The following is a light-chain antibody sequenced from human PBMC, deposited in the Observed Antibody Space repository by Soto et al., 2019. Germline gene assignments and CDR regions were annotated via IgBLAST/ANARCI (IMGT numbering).Light chain of an antibody. J-gene: IGKJ5*01. CDR2: GAS. Sequence: GALSLTTEERATLSCRASQSVSSSYLAWYQQKPGQAPRLLIYGASSRATGIPDRFSGSGSGTDFTLTISSLEPEDFAVYYCQQYGSSPIPFGQG. V-gene: IGKV3-20*01. CDR3: QQYGSSPIP. CDR1: QSVSSSY.